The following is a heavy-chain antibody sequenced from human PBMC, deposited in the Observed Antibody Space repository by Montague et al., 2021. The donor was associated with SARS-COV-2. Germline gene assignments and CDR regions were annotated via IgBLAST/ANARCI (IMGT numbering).Heavy chain of an antibody. CDR3: ARDWYCRGGRCHNTFDI. J-gene: IGHJ3*02. CDR2: ISTYDYKT. V-gene: IGHV1-18*01. Sequence: SVKVSCKASGYIFSSYSISWVRQAPGQGLEWMGWISTYDYKTNYAQMVQGRVTVTTDTSTSTVYMELRSLRSGDTAVYYCARDWYCRGGRCHNTFDIWGQGTLVTVSS. CDR1: GYIFSSYS. D-gene: IGHD2-15*01.